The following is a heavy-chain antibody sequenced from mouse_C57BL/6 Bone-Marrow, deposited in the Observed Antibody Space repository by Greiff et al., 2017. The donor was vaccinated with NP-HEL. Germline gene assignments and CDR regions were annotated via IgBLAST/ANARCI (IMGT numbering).Heavy chain of an antibody. CDR2: IYPGDGDT. D-gene: IGHD1-1*01. J-gene: IGHJ2*01. V-gene: IGHV1-82*01. CDR3: ANKDSYYDSCYGYFDY. Sequence: QVQLQQSGPELVKPGASVKISCKASGYAFSSSWMNWVKQRPGKGLEWIGRIYPGDGDTNYNGKFKGKATLTVDKSSSTATIQLSSLTTDVYAVYFSANKDSYYDSCYGYFDYWGQGTTLTVSS. CDR1: GYAFSSSW.